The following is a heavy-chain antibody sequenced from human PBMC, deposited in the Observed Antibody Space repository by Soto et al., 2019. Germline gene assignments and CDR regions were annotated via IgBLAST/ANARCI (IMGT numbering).Heavy chain of an antibody. D-gene: IGHD6-19*01. CDR1: GFSFSSYA. V-gene: IGHV3-30*04. CDR2: ISKDGMNK. CDR3: ARDMYSSDYFVKWFEP. J-gene: IGHJ5*02. Sequence: VRLVESGGGVVQPGRSLRLSCTASGFSFSSYAMYWFRQPPGKGLGWVAVISKDGMNKNYADSVKGRVTVSRDNANYSLDLQLNSLRGEDTAMYYCARDMYSSDYFVKWFEPWGQGTLVTVSS.